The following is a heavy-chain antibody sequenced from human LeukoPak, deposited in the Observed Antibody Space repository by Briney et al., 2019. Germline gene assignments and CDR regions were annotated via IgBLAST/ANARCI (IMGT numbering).Heavy chain of an antibody. CDR3: AKDWGY. Sequence: EGSLRLSCAASGFTFSSYGMHWVRQAQGKGMEWVAVISYDGSTKYYADSVKGQFTISRDNSKNTLYLQMDSLRAEDTAVYYCAKDWGYWGQGTLVTVSS. CDR2: ISYDGSTK. J-gene: IGHJ4*02. V-gene: IGHV3-30*18. D-gene: IGHD3-16*01. CDR1: GFTFSSYG.